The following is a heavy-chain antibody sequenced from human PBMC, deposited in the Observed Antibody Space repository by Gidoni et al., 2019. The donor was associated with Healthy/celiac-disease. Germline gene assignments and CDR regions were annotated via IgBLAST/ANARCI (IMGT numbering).Heavy chain of an antibody. V-gene: IGHV3-30*18. CDR3: AKDQGHGDYVRYFDY. Sequence: QVQLVESGGGVVQPGRSLRLSCAASGFTFSSYGMHWVRQAPGKGLGWVAVISYDGSNKYYADSVKGRFTISRDNSKNTLYLQMNSLRAEDTAVYYCAKDQGHGDYVRYFDYWGQGTLVTVSS. J-gene: IGHJ4*02. D-gene: IGHD4-17*01. CDR2: ISYDGSNK. CDR1: GFTFSSYG.